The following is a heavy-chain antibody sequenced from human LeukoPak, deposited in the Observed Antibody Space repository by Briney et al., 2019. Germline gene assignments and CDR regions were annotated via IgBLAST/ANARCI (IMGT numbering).Heavy chain of an antibody. CDR3: ARGMYFYDTGGYREDTFEF. D-gene: IGHD3-22*01. V-gene: IGHV5-51*01. CDR1: GYSFSKYW. CDR2: TYPGDADT. J-gene: IGHJ3*01. Sequence: GESLKISCKGSGYSFSKYWIGWVRQMPGKGLEWMGITYPGDADTRYSPSFQGQVIISADKSTNTAHLQWSSLKASDSAIYYCARGMYFYDTGGYREDTFEFWGPGTMVTVSS.